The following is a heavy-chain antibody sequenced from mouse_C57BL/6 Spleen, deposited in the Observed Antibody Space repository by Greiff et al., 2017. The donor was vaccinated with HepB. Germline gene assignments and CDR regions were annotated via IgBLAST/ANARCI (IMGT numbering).Heavy chain of an antibody. CDR2: INPNNGGT. D-gene: IGHD1-1*01. Sequence: EVMLVESGPELVKPGASVKMSCKASGYTFTDYNMHWVKQSHGKSLEWIGYINPNNGGTSYNQKFKGKATLTVNKSSSTAYMELRSLTSEDSAVYYCARSALLLLYFDYWGQGTTLTVSS. J-gene: IGHJ2*01. CDR1: GYTFTDYN. CDR3: ARSALLLLYFDY. V-gene: IGHV1-22*01.